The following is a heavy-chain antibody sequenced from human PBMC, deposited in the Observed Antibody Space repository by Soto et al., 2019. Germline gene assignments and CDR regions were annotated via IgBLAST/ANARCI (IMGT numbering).Heavy chain of an antibody. Sequence: EVQLLEPGGGLVQPGGSLRLSCAASGFTFSSYAMSWVRQAPGKGLEWVAAISGSGGSTYYADSVKGRFTISRDNYKNTLYLQMNSLRAEDTAVYYCAKDRHDYGDYYFDYWGQGTLVTVSS. D-gene: IGHD4-17*01. J-gene: IGHJ4*02. CDR2: ISGSGGST. CDR1: GFTFSSYA. CDR3: AKDRHDYGDYYFDY. V-gene: IGHV3-23*01.